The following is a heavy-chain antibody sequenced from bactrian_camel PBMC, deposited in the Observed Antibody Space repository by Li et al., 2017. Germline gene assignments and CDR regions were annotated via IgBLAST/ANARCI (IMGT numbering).Heavy chain of an antibody. V-gene: IGHV3-2*01. CDR1: GLTFRSYQ. Sequence: HVQLVESGGGSVRAGGSLRLSCEASGLTFRSYQMNWVRQVPGKGLEWVSTIEGYSDTYYPDSVKGRFTISRDNAKNVLYLQMNDLKPEDTAVYYCAADIEFGLGRLEDEKDFGYWGQGTQVTVS. CDR2: IEGYSDT. CDR3: AADIEFGLGRLEDEKDFGY. D-gene: IGHD1*01. J-gene: IGHJ6*01.